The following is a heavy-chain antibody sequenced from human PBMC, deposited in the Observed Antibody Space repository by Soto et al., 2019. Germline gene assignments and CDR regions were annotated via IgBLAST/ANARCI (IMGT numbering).Heavy chain of an antibody. D-gene: IGHD6-6*01. V-gene: IGHV4-34*01. CDR1: GGSVSGYY. CDR3: ARGPSIAARNFDY. CDR2: INHSGST. Sequence: SETLSLTCAVYGGSVSGYYWSWIRQPPGKGLEWIGEINHSGSTNYNPSLKSRVTISVDTSKNQFSLKLSSVTAADTAVYYCARGPSIAARNFDYWGQGTLVTVSS. J-gene: IGHJ4*02.